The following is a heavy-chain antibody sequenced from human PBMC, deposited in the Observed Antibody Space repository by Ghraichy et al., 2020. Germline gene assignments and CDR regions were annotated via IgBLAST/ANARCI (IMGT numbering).Heavy chain of an antibody. D-gene: IGHD2-8*01. V-gene: IGHV3-11*01. CDR3: ARDANGFNAPDY. CDR1: GFSFSDYY. Sequence: GGSLRLSCEASGFSFSDYYMSWIRQAPGKGLEWVSYISTSGTTIYYADSVKGRFTISRDNAKNSLYLQVNNLRAEDTAFYYCARDANGFNAPDYWGQGTLVTVSS. J-gene: IGHJ4*02. CDR2: ISTSGTTI.